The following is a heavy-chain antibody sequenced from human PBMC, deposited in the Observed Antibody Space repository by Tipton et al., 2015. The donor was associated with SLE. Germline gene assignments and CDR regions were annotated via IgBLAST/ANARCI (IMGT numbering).Heavy chain of an antibody. D-gene: IGHD1-1*01. Sequence: TLSLTCTVSGGSISSYYWNWIRQPPGKGLEWIGEINHSGSTNYNPSLKSRVTISVDTSKNQFSLKLNSVTAADTAVYYCARAPGLERPYYYYYYMDVWGKGTTVTVSS. CDR1: GGSISSYY. V-gene: IGHV4-34*01. CDR2: INHSGST. J-gene: IGHJ6*03. CDR3: ARAPGLERPYYYYYYMDV.